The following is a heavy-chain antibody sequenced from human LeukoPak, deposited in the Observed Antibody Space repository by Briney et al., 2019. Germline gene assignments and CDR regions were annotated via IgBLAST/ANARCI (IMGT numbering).Heavy chain of an antibody. CDR1: GYTFTSYY. CDR2: INTSGGST. J-gene: IGHJ5*02. Sequence: ASVKVSCKASGYTFTSYYMHWVRQAPGQGLEWMGIINTSGGSTSYAQKFQGRVTMTRDMSTSTVYMELSSLKSEDTAVYYGARGQRNLIAGRDRNWFDPWGQGTLVTVSS. D-gene: IGHD1-7*01. CDR3: ARGQRNLIAGRDRNWFDP. V-gene: IGHV1-46*01.